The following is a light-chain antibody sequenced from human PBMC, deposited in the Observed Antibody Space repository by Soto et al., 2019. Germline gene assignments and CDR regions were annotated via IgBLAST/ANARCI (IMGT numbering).Light chain of an antibody. CDR3: ATWDDSLNGRV. CDR1: SSSIGSYT. V-gene: IGLV1-44*01. CDR2: GHN. Sequence: QSVLTQPPSASGTPGQRVTISCSGSSSSIGSYTVNWYQQLPGTAPKLLIYGHNQRPSGVPDRFSGSKSGTSASLAISGLQSEDEADYYCATWDDSLNGRVFGRGTKVTVL. J-gene: IGLJ2*01.